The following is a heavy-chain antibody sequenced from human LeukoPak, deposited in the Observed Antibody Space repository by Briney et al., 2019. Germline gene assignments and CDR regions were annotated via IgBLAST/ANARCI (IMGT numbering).Heavy chain of an antibody. Sequence: ASLKVSCKASGYTFTSYYMHWVRQAPGQGLEWMGIINPSGGSTSYAQRFQGRVTMTRDTSTSTVYMELNSLRSEDTAVYYCARSVDIVATIKSWFDPWGQGTLVTVSS. D-gene: IGHD5-12*01. J-gene: IGHJ5*02. V-gene: IGHV1-46*01. CDR1: GYTFTSYY. CDR3: ARSVDIVATIKSWFDP. CDR2: INPSGGST.